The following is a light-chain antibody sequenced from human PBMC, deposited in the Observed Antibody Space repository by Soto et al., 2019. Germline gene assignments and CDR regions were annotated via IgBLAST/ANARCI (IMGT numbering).Light chain of an antibody. CDR1: SSDVGGYNY. V-gene: IGLV2-14*01. Sequence: QLVLTQPASVSGSPGQSITISCTGTSSDVGGYNYVSWYQQHPGKAPKLMVYDVSNRPSGASNRFSGSKSGNTASLTISGLQAEDEADYYCSSYTTSRTYVFGTGTKLTVL. J-gene: IGLJ1*01. CDR3: SSYTTSRTYV. CDR2: DVS.